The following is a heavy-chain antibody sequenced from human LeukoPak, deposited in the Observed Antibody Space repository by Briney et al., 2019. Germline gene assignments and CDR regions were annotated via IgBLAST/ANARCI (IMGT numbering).Heavy chain of an antibody. CDR1: GFTFSSYW. J-gene: IGHJ5*02. CDR3: AREALYGDFLFDP. CDR2: INSDGSST. V-gene: IGHV3-74*01. D-gene: IGHD4-17*01. Sequence: GGSLRLSCAASGFTFSSYWMHWVRHAPGKGLVWVSRINSDGSSTSYADSVKGRFTISRDNAKNTLYLQMNSLRAEDTAVYYCAREALYGDFLFDPWGQGTLVTVSS.